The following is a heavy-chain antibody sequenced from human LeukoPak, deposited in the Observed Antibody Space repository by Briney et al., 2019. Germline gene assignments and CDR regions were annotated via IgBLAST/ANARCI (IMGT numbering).Heavy chain of an antibody. CDR2: ITSSSSYI. J-gene: IGHJ4*02. Sequence: PGGSLRLSCAASGFTFSSYNMNWVRQAPGKGLEWVSSITSSSSYIYYADSVKGRFTISRDNAKNSLYLQMNSLRAEDTAVYYCARLKVVVTYVDYWGQGTLVTVSS. V-gene: IGHV3-21*01. D-gene: IGHD4-23*01. CDR3: ARLKVVVTYVDY. CDR1: GFTFSSYN.